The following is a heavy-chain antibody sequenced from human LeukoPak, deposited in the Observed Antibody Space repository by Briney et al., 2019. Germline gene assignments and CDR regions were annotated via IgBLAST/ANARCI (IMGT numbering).Heavy chain of an antibody. Sequence: PGGSLRLSCAASGFTFSSYAMSWVRQAPGKGLEWVSAISGSGGSTYYADSVKGRSTISRDNSKNTLYLQMNSLRAEDTAVYYCAKDQRSGWYTPFDYWGQGALVTVSS. CDR2: ISGSGGST. V-gene: IGHV3-23*01. CDR3: AKDQRSGWYTPFDY. J-gene: IGHJ4*02. D-gene: IGHD6-19*01. CDR1: GFTFSSYA.